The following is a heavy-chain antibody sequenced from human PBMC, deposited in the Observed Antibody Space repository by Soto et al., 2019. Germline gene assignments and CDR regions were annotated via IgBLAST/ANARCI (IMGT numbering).Heavy chain of an antibody. V-gene: IGHV4-39*01. Sequence: PSETLSLTCTVSGGSISSSSYYWGWIRQPPGKGLEWIGSIYYSGSTYYNPSLKSRVTISVDTSKNQFSLKLSSVTAADTAVYYCAGIDFWSGYYGSSDYYGMDVWGQGTTVTVSS. D-gene: IGHD3-3*01. CDR3: AGIDFWSGYYGSSDYYGMDV. CDR2: IYYSGST. J-gene: IGHJ6*02. CDR1: GGSISSSSYY.